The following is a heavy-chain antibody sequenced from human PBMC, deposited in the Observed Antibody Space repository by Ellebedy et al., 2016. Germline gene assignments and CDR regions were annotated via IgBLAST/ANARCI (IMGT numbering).Heavy chain of an antibody. Sequence: ASVKVSCKASGYTFTSYYMHWVRQAPGQGLEWMGIINPSGGSTSNAQKLQGRVTMTRDTSTSTVYIELTSLRSEDTAVYYWARGGSGTDWYFDLWGRGTLVTVSS. V-gene: IGHV1-46*01. CDR1: GYTFTSYY. CDR3: ARGGSGTDWYFDL. D-gene: IGHD6-13*01. CDR2: INPSGGST. J-gene: IGHJ2*01.